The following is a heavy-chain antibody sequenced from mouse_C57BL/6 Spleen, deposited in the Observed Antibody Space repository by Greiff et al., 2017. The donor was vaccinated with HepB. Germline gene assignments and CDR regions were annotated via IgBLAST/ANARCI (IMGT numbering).Heavy chain of an antibody. J-gene: IGHJ3*01. CDR2: IYPGSGST. V-gene: IGHV1-55*01. Sequence: QVQLQQPGAELVKPGASVKMSCKASGYTFTSYWITWVKQRPGQGLEWIGDIYPGSGSTNYNEKFKSKATLTVDTSSSTSYMQLSSLTSEDSAVYYCALTCYGSSSWFAYWGQGTLVTVSA. CDR3: ALTCYGSSSWFAY. D-gene: IGHD1-1*01. CDR1: GYTFTSYW.